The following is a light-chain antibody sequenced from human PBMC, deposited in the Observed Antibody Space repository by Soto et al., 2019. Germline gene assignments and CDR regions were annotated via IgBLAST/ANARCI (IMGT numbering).Light chain of an antibody. J-gene: IGLJ1*01. Sequence: QSVLTQPPSVSGAPVQRVTISCTGSSSNIGAGYDVHWYQQRPGTAPKLLIFGNINRPSGVPDRFSGSKSGTSAYLAITGLQAEDEGDYYCQSYGSTLSARYVFGTGTKVTVL. CDR1: SSNIGAGYD. CDR2: GNI. CDR3: QSYGSTLSARYV. V-gene: IGLV1-40*01.